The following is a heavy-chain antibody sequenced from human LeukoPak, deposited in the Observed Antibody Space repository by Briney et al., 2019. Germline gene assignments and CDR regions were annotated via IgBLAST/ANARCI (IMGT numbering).Heavy chain of an antibody. Sequence: ASVKVSCKASGYTFTSYGISWVRQAPGQGLEWMGWISAYNGNTNYAQKLQGRDTMTTDTSTSTAYMELRSLRSEDSAVYYCARWTTTYLDYWGQGTLVTVSS. D-gene: IGHD4-11*01. CDR2: ISAYNGNT. V-gene: IGHV1-18*01. J-gene: IGHJ4*02. CDR3: ARWTTTYLDY. CDR1: GYTFTSYG.